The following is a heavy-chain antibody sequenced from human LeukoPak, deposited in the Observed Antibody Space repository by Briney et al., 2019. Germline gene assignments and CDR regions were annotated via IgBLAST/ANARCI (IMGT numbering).Heavy chain of an antibody. CDR1: GFTSSSYS. J-gene: IGHJ6*04. V-gene: IGHV3-21*01. CDR2: ISSSSSYI. Sequence: GGSLRLSCAASGFTSSSYSMNWVRQAPGKGLKWVSSISSSSSYIYYADSVKGRFTISRDNAKNSLYLQMNSLRADDTAVYYCARDAYSSSWYPMDVWGKRTTVTVSS. D-gene: IGHD6-13*01. CDR3: ARDAYSSSWYPMDV.